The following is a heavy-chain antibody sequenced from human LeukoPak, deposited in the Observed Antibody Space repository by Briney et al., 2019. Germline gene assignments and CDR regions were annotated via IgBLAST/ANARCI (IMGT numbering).Heavy chain of an antibody. CDR1: GGSISSYY. Sequence: SETLSLTGTVSGGSISSYYWSWIRQPAGKGLEWIGRIYTSGSTNYNPSLKSRVTMSVDTSKNQFSLKLSSVTAADTAVYYCARGYQLLWGMNYFDYWGQGTLVTVSS. D-gene: IGHD2-2*01. V-gene: IGHV4-4*07. CDR3: ARGYQLLWGMNYFDY. CDR2: IYTSGST. J-gene: IGHJ4*02.